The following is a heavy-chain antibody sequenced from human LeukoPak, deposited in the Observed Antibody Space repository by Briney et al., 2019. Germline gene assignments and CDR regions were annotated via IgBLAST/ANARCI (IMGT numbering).Heavy chain of an antibody. CDR2: ISAYNGNT. CDR3: ARPRGFYYYGSGSYYTYFDY. J-gene: IGHJ4*02. CDR1: GYTFNSYG. V-gene: IGHV1-18*01. Sequence: ASVKVSCKASGYTFNSYGISWVRQAPGQGLEWMGWISAYNGNTNYAQKLQGRATMTTDTSTSTAYMELRSLRSDDTAVYYCARPRGFYYYGSGSYYTYFDYWGQGTLVTVSS. D-gene: IGHD3-10*01.